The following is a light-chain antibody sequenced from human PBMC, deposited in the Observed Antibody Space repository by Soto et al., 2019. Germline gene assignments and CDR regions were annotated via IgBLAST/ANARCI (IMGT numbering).Light chain of an antibody. V-gene: IGKV3-20*01. Sequence: EIGLTQPPGTLSLSPGETATLSCRASRSVSSNYLAWYQQRPGQAPRLLINRASNRATGIPDRFTGSGSGTDFTLTINRLEPADFAVYYCQQYGSPPRTFGQGTKVDIK. CDR1: RSVSSNY. CDR3: QQYGSPPRT. J-gene: IGKJ1*01. CDR2: RAS.